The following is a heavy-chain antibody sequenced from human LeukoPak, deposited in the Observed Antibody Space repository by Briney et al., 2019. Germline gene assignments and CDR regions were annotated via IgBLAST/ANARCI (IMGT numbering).Heavy chain of an antibody. J-gene: IGHJ4*02. CDR3: AGGGGGIDY. D-gene: IGHD2-15*01. V-gene: IGHV4-59*01. CDR1: GGSISSSY. Sequence: SETLSLTCTVSGGSISSSYWSWIRQPPGKGLEWIGYISYSGSTNYNPSLKSRLTISVDTSKNQFSLKLSSVTAADTAVYYCAGGGGGIDYWGQGTLVTVSS. CDR2: ISYSGST.